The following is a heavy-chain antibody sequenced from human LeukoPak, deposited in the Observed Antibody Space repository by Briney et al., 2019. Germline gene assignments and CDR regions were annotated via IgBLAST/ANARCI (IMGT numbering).Heavy chain of an antibody. J-gene: IGHJ4*02. CDR2: ISSSSNNI. Sequence: PGGSLGLSCAASGFTFNTYTMNWVRQAPGKGLEWVSSISSSSNNINYADSVKGRFTISRDNAMNSVHLQMDSLRVEDTAVYYCARGYQRPDYWGQGTLITVSS. V-gene: IGHV3-21*01. CDR3: ARGYQRPDY. CDR1: GFTFNTYT. D-gene: IGHD2-2*01.